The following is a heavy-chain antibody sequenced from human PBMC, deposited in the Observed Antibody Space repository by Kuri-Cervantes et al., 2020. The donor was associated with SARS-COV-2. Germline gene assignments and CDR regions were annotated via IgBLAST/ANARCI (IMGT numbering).Heavy chain of an antibody. D-gene: IGHD5-18*01. Sequence: ETLSPTCAASGFTFSIHWMSWVRQAPGKLLEWVANIKQDGSEKYYVDSVKGRFTISRDNAKNSLYLQMNSLRAEDTAVYYCARENGGVVTAMVTYYYYYYMDVWGKGTTVTVSS. V-gene: IGHV3-7*01. CDR2: IKQDGSEK. CDR1: GFTFSIHW. J-gene: IGHJ6*03. CDR3: ARENGGVVTAMVTYYYYYYMDV.